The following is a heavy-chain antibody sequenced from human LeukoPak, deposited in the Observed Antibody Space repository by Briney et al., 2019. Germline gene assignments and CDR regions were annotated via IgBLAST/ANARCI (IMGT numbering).Heavy chain of an antibody. D-gene: IGHD5-24*01. CDR2: IYYSGST. CDR3: ARLSIRDPPDY. V-gene: IGHV4-39*01. CDR1: GGSITSSSYY. J-gene: IGHJ4*02. Sequence: TSETLSLTCTVSGGSITSSSYYWGWIRQPPGKGLEWIGSIYYSGSTYYNPSLKSRVTISVDTSKNQFSLKLSSVTAADTAVYYCARLSIRDPPDYWGQGTLVTVSS.